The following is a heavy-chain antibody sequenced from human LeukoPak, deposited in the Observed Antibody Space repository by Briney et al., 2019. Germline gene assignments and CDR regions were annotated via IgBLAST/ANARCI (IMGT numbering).Heavy chain of an antibody. Sequence: GGSLRLSCAASGFTFSSNAMRWDRQAQGKVLEWVSAIRGSGSSTYYPDSVKGRFTISRDNSKNTLYLQMNSLRAEDTAVYYCARYYGGFPYWGQGTLVTVSS. CDR3: ARYYGGFPY. D-gene: IGHD4-23*01. V-gene: IGHV3-23*01. CDR1: GFTFSSNA. J-gene: IGHJ4*02. CDR2: IRGSGSST.